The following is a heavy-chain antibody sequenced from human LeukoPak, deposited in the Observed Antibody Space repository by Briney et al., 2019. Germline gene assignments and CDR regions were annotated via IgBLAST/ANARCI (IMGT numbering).Heavy chain of an antibody. V-gene: IGHV3-23*01. CDR1: AFTFGNFA. J-gene: IGHJ4*02. Sequence: SLRPSWPPAAFTFGNFAMSWARQDPGDGMEWVSSIVESGNDANNADSGTGPSTLSRDKYKNTLYLEMNNLRAEDRAVYYCARDYPGDSFLLEDYFDFGGRGTVVSVS. CDR2: IVESGNDA. D-gene: IGHD3-10*01. CDR3: ARDYPGDSFLLEDYFDF.